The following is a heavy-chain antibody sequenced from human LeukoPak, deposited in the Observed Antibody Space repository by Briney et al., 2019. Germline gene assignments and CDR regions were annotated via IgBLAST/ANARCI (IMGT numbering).Heavy chain of an antibody. D-gene: IGHD3-3*01. CDR1: GDSSSVHS. CDR2: MYTIGTG. Sequence: SETLSLTCSVSGDSSSVHSWAWIRQSPGKGLEWIGFMYTIGTGKYQPSVEGRATISVNTSTSEVTLHLASVTAADTAVYYCAKLQNNDFWSGFLHNWFDPWGQGTLVTVSS. V-gene: IGHV4-4*09. J-gene: IGHJ5*02. CDR3: AKLQNNDFWSGFLHNWFDP.